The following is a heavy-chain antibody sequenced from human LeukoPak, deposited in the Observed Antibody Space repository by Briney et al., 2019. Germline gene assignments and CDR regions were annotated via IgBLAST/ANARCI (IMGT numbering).Heavy chain of an antibody. Sequence: SVKVSLKASGYTFTNNGISWVRQPPGQGLEWMGWINTDNGDTNYAQKLQGRVTMTTDTSTSTAYMELRSLRSDDTAVYYCARKAVLRGYFDFSGHGTLVTVSS. CDR1: GYTFTNNG. J-gene: IGHJ4*01. CDR2: INTDNGDT. V-gene: IGHV1-18*01. CDR3: ARKAVLRGYFDF. D-gene: IGHD3-3*01.